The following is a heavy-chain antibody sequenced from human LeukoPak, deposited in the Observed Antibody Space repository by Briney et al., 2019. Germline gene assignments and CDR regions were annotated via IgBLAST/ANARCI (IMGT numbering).Heavy chain of an antibody. V-gene: IGHV1-2*02. Sequence: ASVKVSCKASGYTFTGYYMHWVRQAPGQGLEWMGWINPNSGGTNYAQKFQGRVTMTRDTSISTAYMELSRLRSDDTAVYYCARDGCSGGSCYYAKYYYYYYMDAWGKGTTVTVSS. D-gene: IGHD2-15*01. CDR3: ARDGCSGGSCYYAKYYYYYYMDA. CDR2: INPNSGGT. CDR1: GYTFTGYY. J-gene: IGHJ6*03.